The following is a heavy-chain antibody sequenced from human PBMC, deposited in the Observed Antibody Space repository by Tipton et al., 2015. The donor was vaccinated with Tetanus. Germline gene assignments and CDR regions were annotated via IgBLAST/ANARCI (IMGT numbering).Heavy chain of an antibody. CDR1: GFRFSYSG. CDR3: AKEFQRARIRFFDS. J-gene: IGHJ4*02. V-gene: IGHV3-30*18. CDR2: IAFDGKNE. D-gene: IGHD2-15*01. Sequence: RSLRLSCAASGFRFSYSGMHWVRQAPGKGLEWVAVIAFDGKNERYADSVKGRFIISRDNSKNTLYLQMNSLRPEDTAVYYCAKEFQRARIRFFDSWGQGTQVTASS.